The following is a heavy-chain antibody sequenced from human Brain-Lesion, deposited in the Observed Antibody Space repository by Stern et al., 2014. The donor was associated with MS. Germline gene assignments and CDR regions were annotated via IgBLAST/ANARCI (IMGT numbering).Heavy chain of an antibody. CDR3: ARDQRGITIFGVVTDYYYLGMDV. J-gene: IGHJ6*02. D-gene: IGHD3-3*01. CDR1: GYIFTGYY. V-gene: IGHV1-2*02. CDR2: INPNTGGT. Sequence: VQLVESGAEVKKPGASVKVSRKTSGYIFTGYYIHWVRQAPGQGLEWMAWINPNTGGTKTAQKFKGRVTMSRDTFISTAYVELSSLTSDDTAVYYCARDQRGITIFGVVTDYYYLGMDVWGQGTTVTVSS.